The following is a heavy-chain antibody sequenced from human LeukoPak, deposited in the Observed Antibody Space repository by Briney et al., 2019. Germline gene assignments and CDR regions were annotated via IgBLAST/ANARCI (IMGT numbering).Heavy chain of an antibody. V-gene: IGHV3-15*01. J-gene: IGHJ4*02. CDR1: GFTFSDAW. D-gene: IGHD6-13*01. CDR3: TLIAAAGSIDY. Sequence: PGGSLRLSCAASGFTFSDAWMSGVRQAPGKGLEWVGRIKSKSDGGTTDYAAPVKGRFTISRDDSRNTLYLQMNSLKTEDTAVYYCTLIAAAGSIDYWGQGTLVTVSS. CDR2: IKSKSDGGTT.